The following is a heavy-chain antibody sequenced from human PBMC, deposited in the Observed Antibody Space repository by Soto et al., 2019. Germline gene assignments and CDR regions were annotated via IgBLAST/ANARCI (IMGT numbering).Heavy chain of an antibody. Sequence: ASAKVSCKASGYTFTSYDINWVRQTAGQGLEWMGWMSPKTANTGYAQKLQGRVTMTTDTSTSTAYMELSSLRSVDTAVYYCARVFMEGIVDTSVQFDYWGQGTLVTVSS. V-gene: IGHV1-8*01. CDR1: GYTFTSYD. CDR3: ARVFMEGIVDTSVQFDY. CDR2: MSPKTANT. J-gene: IGHJ4*02. D-gene: IGHD5-12*01.